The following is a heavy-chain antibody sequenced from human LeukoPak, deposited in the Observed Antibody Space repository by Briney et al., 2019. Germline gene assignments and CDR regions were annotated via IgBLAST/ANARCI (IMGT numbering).Heavy chain of an antibody. V-gene: IGHV4-61*01. J-gene: IGHJ2*01. D-gene: IGHD1-26*01. CDR2: IYYSGST. Sequence: SETLSLTCTVSGGPVSSGNYYWSWIRQPPGKGLEWIGYIYYSGSTNYNPSLKSRVTISVDTSKNQFSLKLTSVTAADTAVYYCARGVGAVYWYFDLWGRGTLVTVSS. CDR1: GGPVSSGNYY. CDR3: ARGVGAVYWYFDL.